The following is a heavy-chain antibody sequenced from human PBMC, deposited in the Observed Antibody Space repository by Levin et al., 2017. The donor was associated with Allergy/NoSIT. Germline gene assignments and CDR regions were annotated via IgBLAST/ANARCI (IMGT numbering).Heavy chain of an antibody. J-gene: IGHJ4*02. D-gene: IGHD2-21*01. CDR2: IFPSDSDT. V-gene: IGHV5-51*01. Sequence: GESLKISCQASGYSFTSFWFGWVRQRPGKGLEWMGLIFPSDSDTRVSPSFQGQIIMSVDKSISTAYLQGSSLKASDSAMYSCARRDSDGSNSFDYWGQGTLVTVST. CDR3: ARRDSDGSNSFDY. CDR1: GYSFTSFW.